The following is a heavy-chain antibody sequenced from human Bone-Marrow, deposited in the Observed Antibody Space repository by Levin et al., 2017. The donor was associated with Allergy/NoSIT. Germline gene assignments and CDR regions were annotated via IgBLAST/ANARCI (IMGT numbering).Heavy chain of an antibody. CDR3: TRERWGIVVVPAPRIYYYYGMDV. V-gene: IGHV3-49*04. CDR1: GFTFGDYA. D-gene: IGHD2-2*01. CDR2: IRSKAYGGTT. J-gene: IGHJ6*02. Sequence: GESLKISCTASGFTFGDYAMSWVRQAPGKGLEWVGFIRSKAYGGTTEYAASVKGRFTISRDDSKSIAYLQMNSLKTEDTAVYYCTRERWGIVVVPAPRIYYYYGMDVWGQGTTVTVSS.